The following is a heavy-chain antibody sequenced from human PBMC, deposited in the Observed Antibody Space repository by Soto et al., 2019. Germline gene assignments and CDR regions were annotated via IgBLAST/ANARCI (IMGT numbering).Heavy chain of an antibody. D-gene: IGHD3-9*01. Sequence: GGSLRLSCAASGFTFSSYAMSWVRQAPGKGLEWVSSITSNGDRTYYADSVKGRFTISRDNSKNTLYLQMNSLRAEDTAVYYCAKDPGYDILTGYYGYWGQGTLVTVSS. CDR2: ITSNGDRT. CDR3: AKDPGYDILTGYYGY. CDR1: GFTFSSYA. V-gene: IGHV3-23*01. J-gene: IGHJ4*02.